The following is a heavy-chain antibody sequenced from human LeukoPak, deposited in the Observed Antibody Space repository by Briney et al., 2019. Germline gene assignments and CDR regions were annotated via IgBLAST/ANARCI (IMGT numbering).Heavy chain of an antibody. Sequence: SVKVSCKASGFTFTSSAVQWVRQARGQALEWIGWIVVGSGNTNYPQKFQERVIITRDMSTSTAYMELSSLRSEDTAVYYCAARATGSYYYYGMDVWGQGTTVTVSS. CDR3: AARATGSYYYYGMDV. V-gene: IGHV1-58*01. CDR1: GFTFTSSA. J-gene: IGHJ6*02. CDR2: IVVGSGNT. D-gene: IGHD1-26*01.